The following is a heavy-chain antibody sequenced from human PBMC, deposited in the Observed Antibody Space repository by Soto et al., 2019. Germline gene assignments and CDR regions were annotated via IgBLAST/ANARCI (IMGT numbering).Heavy chain of an antibody. D-gene: IGHD2-2*01. CDR1: GGSISSGGYY. CDR2: IYYSGSA. CDR3: ARSSTSANYFDY. J-gene: IGHJ4*02. V-gene: IGHV4-31*03. Sequence: QVQLQESGPGLVKPSQTLSLTCTVSGGSISSGGYYWGWIGHNPGKGLGWMGYIYYSGSAYYNPSLKSRVTISVDTSKNQFSLKLSSVTAADTAVYYCARSSTSANYFDYWGQGTLVTVSS.